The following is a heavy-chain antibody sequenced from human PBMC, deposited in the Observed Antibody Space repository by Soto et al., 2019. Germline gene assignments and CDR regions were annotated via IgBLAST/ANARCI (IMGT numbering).Heavy chain of an antibody. CDR2: ISYDGSNK. V-gene: IGHV3-30-3*01. CDR1: GFTFSSYA. Sequence: QVQLMESGGGVVQPGRSLRLSCAASGFTFSSYAMHWVRQAPGKGLEWVAVISYDGSNKYYADSVKGRFTISRDNSKNTLYLQMNSLRAEDTAVYYCARDGTTYYDYVWGSYRHDYWGQGTLVTVSS. D-gene: IGHD3-16*02. CDR3: ARDGTTYYDYVWGSYRHDY. J-gene: IGHJ4*02.